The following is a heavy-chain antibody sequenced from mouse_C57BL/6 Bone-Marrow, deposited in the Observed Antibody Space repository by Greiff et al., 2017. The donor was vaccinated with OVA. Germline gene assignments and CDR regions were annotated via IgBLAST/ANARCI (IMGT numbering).Heavy chain of an antibody. CDR1: GFTFSNYW. CDR3: TRITTVVARVYFDY. CDR2: IRLKSDNYAT. Sequence: EVKVEESGGGLVQPGGSMKLSCVASGFTFSNYWMNWVRQSPEKGLEWVAQIRLKSDNYATHYAESVKGRFTISRDDSKSSVYLQMNNLRAEDTGIYYCTRITTVVARVYFDYWGQGTTLTVSS. D-gene: IGHD1-1*01. J-gene: IGHJ2*01. V-gene: IGHV6-3*01.